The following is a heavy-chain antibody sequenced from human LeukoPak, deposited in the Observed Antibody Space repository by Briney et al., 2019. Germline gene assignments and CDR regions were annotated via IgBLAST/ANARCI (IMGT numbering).Heavy chain of an antibody. V-gene: IGHV3-43D*04. CDR3: AKDIQAAVGTPYFQH. CDR1: GFTFDDYA. J-gene: IGHJ1*01. CDR2: ISWDGGST. Sequence: GGSLRLSCAASGFTFDDYAMHWVRQAPGKGLEWVSLISWDGGSTYYADSVKGRFTISRDNSKNSLYLQMNSLRAEDTALYYCAKDIQAAVGTPYFQHWGQDTLVTVSS. D-gene: IGHD6-13*01.